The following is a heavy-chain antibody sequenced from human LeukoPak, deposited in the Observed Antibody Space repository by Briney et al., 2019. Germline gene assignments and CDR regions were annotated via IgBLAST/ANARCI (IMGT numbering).Heavy chain of an antibody. CDR3: AKDRPTWPIDY. V-gene: IGHV3-23*01. D-gene: IGHD5-12*01. CDR2: ISSGGNT. J-gene: IGHJ4*02. CDR1: GFTFSSYS. Sequence: GGSLRLFCAASGFTFSSYSMSWVRQAPGKGLGWVSSISSGGNTYYPDSVKGRFTISRDNSKNTMYLQMNSLRAEDTAVYYCAKDRPTWPIDYWGQGTLVTVSS.